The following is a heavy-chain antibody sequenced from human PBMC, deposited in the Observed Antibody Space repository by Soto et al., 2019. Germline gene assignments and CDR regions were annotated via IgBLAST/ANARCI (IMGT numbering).Heavy chain of an antibody. Sequence: EVQLVESGGGLVQPGGSLRLSCAGSGFIFGNFWMTWVRQAPGKGLEWVANIKQDGSEKYYVDSVKGRFTISRDNVKNSLYLQMNSLRSEDTAVYYWGRGTGGATSSGKDQFDYWGQGTLVPVSS. V-gene: IGHV3-7*01. J-gene: IGHJ4*02. CDR1: GFIFGNFW. D-gene: IGHD1-26*01. CDR2: IKQDGSEK. CDR3: GRGTGGATSSGKDQFDY.